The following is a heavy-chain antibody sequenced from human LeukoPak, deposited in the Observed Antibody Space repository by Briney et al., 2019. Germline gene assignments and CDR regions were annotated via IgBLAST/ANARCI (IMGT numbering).Heavy chain of an antibody. D-gene: IGHD1-26*01. CDR3: AKGQLRADLFDN. CDR1: GFTFHDYT. CDR2: INGDGDDT. V-gene: IGHV3-43*01. J-gene: IGHJ4*02. Sequence: GGSERLSGAASGFTFHDYTMHWVRQAPGKGLEWVSLINGDGDDTYYVDSVKGRFTIYRDNSKSSLYLQMNSLKTEDTAFYYCAKGQLRADLFDNWGQGTLVTVSS.